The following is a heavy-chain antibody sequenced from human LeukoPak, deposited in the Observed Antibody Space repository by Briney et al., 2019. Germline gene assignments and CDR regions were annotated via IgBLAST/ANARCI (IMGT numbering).Heavy chain of an antibody. J-gene: IGHJ4*02. CDR1: GFTFYDYG. D-gene: IGHD1-26*01. Sequence: GGSLRLSCAASGFTFYDYGMTWVRQAPGKGLEYVSAISSNGGSTYYANSVKGRFTISRDNSKNTLYLQMGSLRAGDMAVYYCARDSISEWELDYWGQGTLVTVSS. CDR2: ISSNGGST. V-gene: IGHV3-64*01. CDR3: ARDSISEWELDY.